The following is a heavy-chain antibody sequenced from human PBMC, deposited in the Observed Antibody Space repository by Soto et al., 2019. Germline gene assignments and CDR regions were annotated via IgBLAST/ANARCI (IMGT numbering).Heavy chain of an antibody. CDR2: INHSGST. D-gene: IGHD2-2*01. V-gene: IGHV4-34*01. CDR3: AREGPRFVVVPAARRVDY. CDR1: GGSFSGYY. Sequence: SETLSLTCAVYGGSFSGYYWSWIRQPPGKGLEWIGEINHSGSTNYNPSLKSRVTISVDTSKNQFSLKLSSVTAADTAVYYCAREGPRFVVVPAARRVDYWGQGTLVTVSS. J-gene: IGHJ4*02.